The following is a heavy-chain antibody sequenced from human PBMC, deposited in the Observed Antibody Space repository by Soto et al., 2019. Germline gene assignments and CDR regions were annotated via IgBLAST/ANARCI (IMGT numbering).Heavy chain of an antibody. D-gene: IGHD3-10*01. V-gene: IGHV3-23*01. J-gene: IGHJ6*02. CDR2: ISGSGGST. Sequence: EVQLLESGGGLVQPGGSLRLSCAASGFTFSSYAMSWVRQAPGKGLEWVSAISGSGGSTYYADSVKGRFTISTDNSKNTLYLQMNSLRAEDTAVYYCAKRGLRSGSYYNWSNYYYGMDVWGQGTTVTVSS. CDR3: AKRGLRSGSYYNWSNYYYGMDV. CDR1: GFTFSSYA.